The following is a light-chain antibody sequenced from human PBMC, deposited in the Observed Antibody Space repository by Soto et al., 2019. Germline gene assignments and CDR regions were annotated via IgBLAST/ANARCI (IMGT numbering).Light chain of an antibody. CDR1: SSDVCAYDF. CDR2: DVN. CDR3: SSYTTTRSVL. V-gene: IGLV2-14*01. J-gene: IGLJ2*01. Sequence: QSALTQPASVSGSPGQSIAISCTGTSSDVCAYDFVSWYQQHPGKAPKVMIYDVNHRPSGVSDRFSGSKSGNTASLTISGLQAEDEADYFCSSYTTTRSVLFGGGTKLTVL.